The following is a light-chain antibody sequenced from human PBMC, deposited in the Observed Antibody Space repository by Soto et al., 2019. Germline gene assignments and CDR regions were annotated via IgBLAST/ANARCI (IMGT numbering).Light chain of an antibody. CDR3: QQYNDWPRWT. J-gene: IGKJ1*01. V-gene: IGKV3-15*01. CDR2: GAS. CDR1: QSVSSN. Sequence: EIVMTQSPATLSVSPGERATLFCRASQSVSSNLAWYQQKPGQAPRLLLSGASTRATGIPARFSGSGSGTEFTLTISSLQSEDFAVYYCQQYNDWPRWTFGQGTKVEIK.